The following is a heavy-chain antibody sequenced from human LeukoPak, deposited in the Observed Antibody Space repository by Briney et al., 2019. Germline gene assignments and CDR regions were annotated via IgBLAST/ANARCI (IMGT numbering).Heavy chain of an antibody. D-gene: IGHD3-22*01. CDR2: IWYDGSNK. J-gene: IGHJ6*02. V-gene: IGHV3-33*01. CDR3: ARYYDSSGTPGFYYYYGMDV. CDR1: GFTFSSYA. Sequence: PGRSLRLSCAASGFTFSSYAMHWVRQAPGKGLEWVAVIWYDGSNKYYADSVKGRFTISRDNAKNSLYLQMNSLRAEDTAVYYCARYYDSSGTPGFYYYYGMDVWGQGTTVTVSS.